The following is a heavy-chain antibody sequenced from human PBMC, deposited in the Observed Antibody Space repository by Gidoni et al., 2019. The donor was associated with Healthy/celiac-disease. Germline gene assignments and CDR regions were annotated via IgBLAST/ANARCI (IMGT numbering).Heavy chain of an antibody. CDR2: ISGSGGST. V-gene: IGHV3-23*01. Sequence: EVQLLESGGGLVQPGGSLRLSCAASGFTFSSYAMSWVRQAPGKGLEWVSAISGSGGSTYYADSVKGRFTISRDNSKNTLYLQMNSLRAEDTAVYYCAKETWIQLWLKPRYFDLWGRGTLVTVSS. D-gene: IGHD5-18*01. CDR3: AKETWIQLWLKPRYFDL. J-gene: IGHJ2*01. CDR1: GFTFSSYA.